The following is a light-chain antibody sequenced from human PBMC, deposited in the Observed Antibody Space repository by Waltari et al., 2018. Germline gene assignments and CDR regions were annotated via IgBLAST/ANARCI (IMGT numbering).Light chain of an antibody. J-gene: IGLJ2*01. CDR3: SSYASSSTWV. Sequence: QAALTQSPSVSESPGQSVTISCTGTSSDIGDYNRVSWYQQHPGKAPKLWIYEVSKRPSWGSDRFSGSKSGNTASLTISGLQAEDEADYYCSSYASSSTWVFGGGTRLTVL. V-gene: IGLV2-14*01. CDR2: EVS. CDR1: SSDIGDYNR.